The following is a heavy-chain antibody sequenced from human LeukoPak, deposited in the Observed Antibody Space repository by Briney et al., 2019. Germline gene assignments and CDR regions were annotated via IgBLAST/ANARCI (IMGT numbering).Heavy chain of an antibody. V-gene: IGHV5-51*01. D-gene: IGHD3-22*01. CDR2: IYPGDSDT. Sequence: GESLKISCKGSGYSFTSYWIGWVRQMLGKGLECMGIIYPGDSDTRYSPSFQGQVPISADQSISTAYLQWSSLKASDTAMYYCARQAYYYDSSGYYHNGPYYFDYWGQGTLVTVSS. J-gene: IGHJ4*02. CDR1: GYSFTSYW. CDR3: ARQAYYYDSSGYYHNGPYYFDY.